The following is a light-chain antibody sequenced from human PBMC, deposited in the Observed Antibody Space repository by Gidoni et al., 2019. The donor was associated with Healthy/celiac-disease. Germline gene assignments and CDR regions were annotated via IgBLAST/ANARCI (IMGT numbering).Light chain of an antibody. CDR1: SGSVSTSYY. CDR2: STN. Sequence: QPVVTQEPSFSVSPGGTVTLTCGFSSGSVSTSYYPSWYQQTPGQAPRTLIYSTNTRSSGVPDRFSGSILGNKAALTITGAQADDESDYYGVLYMGSGIWVFGGGTKLTVL. CDR3: VLYMGSGIWV. V-gene: IGLV8-61*01. J-gene: IGLJ3*02.